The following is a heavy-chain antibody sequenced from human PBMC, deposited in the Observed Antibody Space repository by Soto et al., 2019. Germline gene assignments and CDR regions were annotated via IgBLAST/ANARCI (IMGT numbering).Heavy chain of an antibody. V-gene: IGHV4-30-4*01. J-gene: IGHJ4*02. CDR2: IYYSGST. CDR1: GGSISSGDYY. Sequence: SETLSLTCTVSGGSISSGDYYWSWIRQPPGKGLEWIGYIYYSGSTYYNPSLKSRVTISVDTSKNQFSLKLSSVTAADTAVYYCARDGRDYSSGPFDYWGQGTLVTVSS. CDR3: ARDGRDYSSGPFDY. D-gene: IGHD6-19*01.